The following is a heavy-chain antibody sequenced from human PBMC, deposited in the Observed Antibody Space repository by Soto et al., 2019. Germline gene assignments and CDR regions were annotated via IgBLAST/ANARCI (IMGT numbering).Heavy chain of an antibody. V-gene: IGHV3-73*01. CDR3: TRQRYSSGWPQGYDP. CDR1: GFTFSGSA. J-gene: IGHJ5*02. Sequence: GGSLRLSCAASGFTFSGSAMHWVRQASGKGLEWVGRIRSKANSYATAYAASVKGRFTISRDDSKNTAYLQMNSLKTEDTAVYYCTRQRYSSGWPQGYDPWGQGTLVTVSS. CDR2: IRSKANSYAT. D-gene: IGHD6-19*01.